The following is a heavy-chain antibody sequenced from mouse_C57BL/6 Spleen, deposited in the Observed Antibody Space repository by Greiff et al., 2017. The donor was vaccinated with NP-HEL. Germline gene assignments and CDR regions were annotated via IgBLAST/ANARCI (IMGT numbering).Heavy chain of an antibody. J-gene: IGHJ2*01. Sequence: VKLVESGAELARPGASVKLSCKASGYTFTSSGISWVKQRTGQGLEWIGEIYPRSGNTYYNEKFKGKATLTADKSSSTAYMELRSLTSEDSAVYFCARAGTYFDYWGQGTTLTVSS. CDR2: IYPRSGNT. V-gene: IGHV1-81*01. D-gene: IGHD4-1*01. CDR1: GYTFTSSG. CDR3: ARAGTYFDY.